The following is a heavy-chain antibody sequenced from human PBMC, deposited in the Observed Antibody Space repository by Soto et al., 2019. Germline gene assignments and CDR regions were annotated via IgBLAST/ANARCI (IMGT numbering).Heavy chain of an antibody. D-gene: IGHD2-2*01. CDR2: IIPIVGTA. CDR3: ARDGDCIITSCHPNWFDP. CDR1: GGTFSSYA. J-gene: IGHJ5*02. Sequence: QVQLVQSGAEVKKPGSSVKVSCKASGGTFSSYAISWVRQAPGQGLEWMGGIIPIVGTANYAQKFQGRVTITADESTRTAYMELSSLRSEYTAVYYCARDGDCIITSCHPNWFDPWGQGTLVTGSS. V-gene: IGHV1-69*12.